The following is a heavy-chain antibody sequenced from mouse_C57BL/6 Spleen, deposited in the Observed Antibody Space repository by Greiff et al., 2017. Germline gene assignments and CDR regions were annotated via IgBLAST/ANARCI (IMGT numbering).Heavy chain of an antibody. Sequence: QVHVKQSGTELVKPGASVKLSCKASGYTFTSYWMHWVKQRPGQGLEWIGNINPSNGGTNYNEKFKSKATLTVDKSSSTAYMQLSSLTSEDSAVYYCARGEDYDYYFDYWGQGTTLTVSS. CDR3: ARGEDYDYYFDY. V-gene: IGHV1-53*01. J-gene: IGHJ2*01. CDR2: INPSNGGT. CDR1: GYTFTSYW. D-gene: IGHD2-4*01.